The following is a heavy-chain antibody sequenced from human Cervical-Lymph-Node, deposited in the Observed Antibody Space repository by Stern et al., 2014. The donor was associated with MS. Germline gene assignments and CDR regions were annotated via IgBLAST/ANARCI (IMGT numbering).Heavy chain of an antibody. CDR3: ARDRSTMIVVVSAFDI. J-gene: IGHJ3*02. CDR2: ISSSSSYI. CDR1: GFTFSSYS. D-gene: IGHD3-22*01. Sequence: EVQLEESGGGLVKPGGSLRLSCAASGFTFSSYSMNWVRPAPGKGLEWVSSISSSSSYIYYADSVKGRFTISRDNAKNSLYLQMNSLRAEDTAVYYCARDRSTMIVVVSAFDIWGQGTMVTVSS. V-gene: IGHV3-21*01.